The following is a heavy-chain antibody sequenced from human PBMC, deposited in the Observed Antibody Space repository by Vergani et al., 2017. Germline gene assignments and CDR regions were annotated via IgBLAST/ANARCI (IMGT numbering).Heavy chain of an antibody. CDR1: GYSFTSYW. J-gene: IGHJ3*02. V-gene: IGHV5-51*01. CDR2: IYPGDSDT. CDR3: ARVQKWYAYDAFDI. Sequence: EVQLVPSGAEVKKPGESLKISCKCSGYSFTSYWIGWVRQLPGKGLEWMGIIYPGDSDTRYSPSFQGQVTISADNSISTAYLQWSSLKASDTAMYYCARVQKWYAYDAFDIWGQGTMVTVSS. D-gene: IGHD2-8*01.